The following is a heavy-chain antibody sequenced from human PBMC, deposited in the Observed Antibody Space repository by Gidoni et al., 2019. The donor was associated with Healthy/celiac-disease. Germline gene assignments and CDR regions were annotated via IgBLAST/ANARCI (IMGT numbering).Heavy chain of an antibody. CDR1: GFTFSSYA. D-gene: IGHD1-1*01. Sequence: QVQLVASGGGVVQPGRSLRLSCAASGFTFSSYAMHWVCQAPGKGLEWVAVISYDGSNKYYADSVKGRFTISRDNSKNTLYLQMNSLRAEDTAVYYCARGDSTFDYWGQGTLVTVSS. V-gene: IGHV3-30-3*01. CDR2: ISYDGSNK. CDR3: ARGDSTFDY. J-gene: IGHJ4*02.